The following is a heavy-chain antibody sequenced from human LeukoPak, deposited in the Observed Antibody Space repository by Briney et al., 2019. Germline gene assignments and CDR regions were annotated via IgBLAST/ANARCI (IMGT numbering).Heavy chain of an antibody. CDR2: ISGSGGST. J-gene: IGHJ6*02. CDR3: AKEVAYYYDSGSLEWGRNYYGMDV. CDR1: GFTFSSYA. Sequence: GSLRLSCAASGFTFSSYAMSWVRQAPGKGLGWVSAISGSGGSTYYADSVKGRFTISRDNSKNTLYLQMNSLRAEDTAVYYCAKEVAYYYDSGSLEWGRNYYGMDVWGQGTTVTVSS. D-gene: IGHD3-10*01. V-gene: IGHV3-23*01.